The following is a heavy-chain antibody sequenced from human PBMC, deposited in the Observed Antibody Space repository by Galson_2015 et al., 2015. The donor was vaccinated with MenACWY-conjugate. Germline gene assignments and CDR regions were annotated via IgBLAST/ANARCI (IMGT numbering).Heavy chain of an antibody. V-gene: IGHV1-18*04. Sequence: SVKVSCKASGYTFTMFGISWVRQAPGQGLEWMGWISAYNGNTNYAQKFQGRVTMTTDTSTSTAYMELRSLRSDDTAVYYCARDLGEDITIFFDYWGQGTLVTVSS. CDR2: ISAYNGNT. CDR3: ARDLGEDITIFFDY. J-gene: IGHJ4*02. CDR1: GYTFTMFG. D-gene: IGHD3-9*01.